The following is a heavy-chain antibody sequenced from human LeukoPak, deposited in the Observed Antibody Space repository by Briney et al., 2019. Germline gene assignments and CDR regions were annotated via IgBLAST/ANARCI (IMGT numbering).Heavy chain of an antibody. CDR2: ISAYNGNT. Sequence: GASVKVSCKASGYTFTSYGISWVRQAPGQGLEWMGWISAYNGNTNYAQKLQGRVTMTTGTSTSTAYMELRSLRSDDTAVYYCARDRPVSGFGELFNWFDPWGQGTLVTVSS. J-gene: IGHJ5*02. D-gene: IGHD3-10*01. CDR3: ARDRPVSGFGELFNWFDP. V-gene: IGHV1-18*01. CDR1: GYTFTSYG.